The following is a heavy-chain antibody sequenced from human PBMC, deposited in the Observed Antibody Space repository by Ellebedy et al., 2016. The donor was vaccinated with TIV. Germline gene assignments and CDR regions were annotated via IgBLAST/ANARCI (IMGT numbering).Heavy chain of an antibody. D-gene: IGHD3-22*01. V-gene: IGHV3-33*01. CDR2: IWYDGSNK. J-gene: IGHJ4*02. CDR1: GFTFSSYG. CDR3: ARGHLLYYDSSGFDY. Sequence: PGGSLRLSCAASGFTFSSYGMHRVRQAPGKGLEWVAVIWYDGSNKYYADSVKGRFTISRDNSKNTLYLQMNSLRAEDTAVYYCARGHLLYYDSSGFDYWGQGTLVTVSS.